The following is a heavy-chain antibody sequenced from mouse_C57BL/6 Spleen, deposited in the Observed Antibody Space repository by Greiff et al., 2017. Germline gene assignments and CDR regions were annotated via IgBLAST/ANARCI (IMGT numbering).Heavy chain of an antibody. CDR1: GYSFTGYY. CDR2: INPSTGGT. D-gene: IGHD2-3*01. Sequence: EVQLVESGPELVKPGASVKISCKASGYSFTGYYMNWVKQSPEKSLEWIGEINPSTGGTTYNQKFKAKATLTVDKSSSTAYMQLKSLTSEDSAVYYCARRGDGYYAWFAYWGQGTLVTVSA. V-gene: IGHV1-42*01. J-gene: IGHJ3*01. CDR3: ARRGDGYYAWFAY.